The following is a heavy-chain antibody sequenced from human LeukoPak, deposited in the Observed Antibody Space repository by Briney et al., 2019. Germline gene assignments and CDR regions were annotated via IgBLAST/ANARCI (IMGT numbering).Heavy chain of an antibody. CDR1: GFTFSSYG. V-gene: IGHV3-30*02. CDR2: IRYDGSNK. Sequence: PGGSLRLSCAASGFTFSSYGMHWVRQAPGKGLKWVAFIRYDGSNKYYADSVKGRFTISRDNSKNTLYLQMSSLRAEDTAVYYCAKESAGYSFGIDYWGQGTLVTVSS. CDR3: AKESAGYSFGIDY. D-gene: IGHD5-18*01. J-gene: IGHJ4*02.